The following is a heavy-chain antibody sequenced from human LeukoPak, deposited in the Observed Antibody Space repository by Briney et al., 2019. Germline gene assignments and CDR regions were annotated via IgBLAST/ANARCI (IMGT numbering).Heavy chain of an antibody. V-gene: IGHV1-8*01. J-gene: IGHJ5*02. CDR2: MNPNSGNT. CDR1: GYTFTSYD. CDR3: ARGGSGSYYNVDSIGFDP. D-gene: IGHD3-10*01. Sequence: ASVKVSCKASGYTFTSYDINWVRQATGQGLEWMGWMNPNSGNTGYAQKFQGRVTMTRNTSISTAYMELSSLRSEDTAVYYCARGGSGSYYNVDSIGFDPWGQGTLVTVSS.